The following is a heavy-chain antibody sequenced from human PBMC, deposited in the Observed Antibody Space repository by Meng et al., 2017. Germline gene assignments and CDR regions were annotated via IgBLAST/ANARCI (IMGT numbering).Heavy chain of an antibody. J-gene: IGHJ4*02. CDR1: GFTVSSNY. V-gene: IGHV3-30*01. Sequence: GESLKISCAASGFTVSSNYMSWVRQAPGKGLEWVAVISYDGSNKYYADSVKGRFTISRDNSKNTLYLQMNSLRAEDTAVYYCAREYSGYDYFDYWGQGTLVTVSS. CDR3: AREYSGYDYFDY. CDR2: ISYDGSNK. D-gene: IGHD5-12*01.